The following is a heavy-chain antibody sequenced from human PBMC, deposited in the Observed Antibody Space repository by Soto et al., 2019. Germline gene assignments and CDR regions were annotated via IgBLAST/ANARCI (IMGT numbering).Heavy chain of an antibody. Sequence: QVQLVESGGGVVQPGRFLRLSCAASGFTFSSYGMHWVRQAPGKGLEWVAVISYDGSNKYYADSVKGRFTISRDNSKNTLYLQMNSLRAEDTAVYYCAILWELDYWGQGTLVTVSS. CDR1: GFTFSSYG. CDR2: ISYDGSNK. V-gene: IGHV3-30*03. J-gene: IGHJ4*02. D-gene: IGHD1-26*01. CDR3: AILWELDY.